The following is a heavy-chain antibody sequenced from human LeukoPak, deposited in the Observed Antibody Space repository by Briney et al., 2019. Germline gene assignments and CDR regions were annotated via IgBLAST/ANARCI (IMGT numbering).Heavy chain of an antibody. J-gene: IGHJ4*02. D-gene: IGHD6-13*01. CDR2: IKSKTDGGTT. CDR1: GFTFSNAW. CDR3: TTAGGKGYSSSWCTFGY. Sequence: PGGYLRLSCAASGFTFSNAWMSWVRQAPGKGLEWVGRIKSKTDGGTTDYAAPVKGRFTISRDDSKNTLYLQMNSLKTEDTAVYYCTTAGGKGYSSSWCTFGYWGQGTLVTVSS. V-gene: IGHV3-15*01.